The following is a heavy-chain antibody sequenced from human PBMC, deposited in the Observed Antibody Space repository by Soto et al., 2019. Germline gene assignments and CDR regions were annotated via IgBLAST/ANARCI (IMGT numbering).Heavy chain of an antibody. V-gene: IGHV3-30-3*01. D-gene: IGHD4-17*01. CDR2: VSDYGSNA. CDR3: AGVRPGDNGHPFFDY. CDR1: GFSFSTST. Sequence: RGSLRLSCASSGFSFSTSTMHWVRLTAGKGLEWVALVSDYGSNADYADSVQGRFTISRDNSKNTLFLQMDSLRPEDTAIYYCAGVRPGDNGHPFFDYWGQGTLVTVSS. J-gene: IGHJ4*02.